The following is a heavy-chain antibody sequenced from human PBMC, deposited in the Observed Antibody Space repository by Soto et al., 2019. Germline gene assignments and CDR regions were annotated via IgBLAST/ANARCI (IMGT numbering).Heavy chain of an antibody. CDR1: GGSIISSNW. CDR3: ARDPGDSSSSGIVWFDP. J-gene: IGHJ5*02. D-gene: IGHD6-6*01. Sequence: SETLSLTCAVSGGSIISSNWWSWVRQPPGKGLEWIGEIYHSGSTNYNPSLKSRVTISVDKSKNQFSLKLSSVTAADTAVYYCARDPGDSSSSGIVWFDPWGQGTLVTVSS. V-gene: IGHV4-4*02. CDR2: IYHSGST.